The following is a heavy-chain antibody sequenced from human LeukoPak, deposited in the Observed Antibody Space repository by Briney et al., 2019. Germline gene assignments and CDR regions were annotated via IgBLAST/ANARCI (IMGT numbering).Heavy chain of an antibody. V-gene: IGHV3-23*01. CDR3: ARGAYYYED. CDR1: GFTFSRYA. Sequence: GGSLRLSCAASGFTFSRYAMSWVRQGPGKGLEWVSAISGSGGSTYYADSVKGRITISRDNAKNSLYLQMNSLRAEDTAVYYCARGAYYYEDWGQGTLVTVSS. J-gene: IGHJ4*02. CDR2: ISGSGGST. D-gene: IGHD3-22*01.